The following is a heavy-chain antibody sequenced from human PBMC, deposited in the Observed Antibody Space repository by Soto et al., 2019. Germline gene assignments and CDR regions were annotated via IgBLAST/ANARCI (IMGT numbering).Heavy chain of an antibody. CDR3: ARMDYDFWSGYLNWFDP. CDR1: GFTFSSHW. D-gene: IGHD3-3*01. V-gene: IGHV3-74*01. Sequence: GGSLRLSCAASGFTFSSHWMHWVRQAPGKGLVWVSRINSDGSSTSYADSVKGRFTISRDNAKNTLYLQMNSLRAEDTAVYYCARMDYDFWSGYLNWFDPWGQGTLVTVSS. J-gene: IGHJ5*02. CDR2: INSDGSST.